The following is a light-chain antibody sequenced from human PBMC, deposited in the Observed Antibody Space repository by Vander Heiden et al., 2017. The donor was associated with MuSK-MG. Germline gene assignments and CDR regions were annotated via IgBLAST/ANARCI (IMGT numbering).Light chain of an antibody. CDR1: QSISSW. J-gene: IGKJ2*01. V-gene: IGKV1-5*03. Sequence: DIQMTQSPSTLSASVGDRVTITCRASQSISSWLAWYQQKPGKAPKLLIYKASSLESGVPSRFSGSGSGTEFTLTISSLQPDDFATYYCQQDDIYSSTFGQGTKLEIK. CDR3: QQDDIYSST. CDR2: KAS.